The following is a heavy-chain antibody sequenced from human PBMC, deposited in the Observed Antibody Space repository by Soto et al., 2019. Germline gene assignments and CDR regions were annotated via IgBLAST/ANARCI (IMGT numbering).Heavy chain of an antibody. CDR1: GGSISSYY. V-gene: IGHV4-59*08. CDR2: IYYSGST. J-gene: IGHJ4*02. D-gene: IGHD6-13*01. CDR3: ARHNPQQLAFDY. Sequence: SETLSLTCTVSGGSISSYYWSWIRQPPGKGLEWIGYIYYSGSTNYNPSLKSRVTISVDTSKNQFSLKLSSVTAADTAVYYCARHNPQQLAFDYWGQGTLVTVSS.